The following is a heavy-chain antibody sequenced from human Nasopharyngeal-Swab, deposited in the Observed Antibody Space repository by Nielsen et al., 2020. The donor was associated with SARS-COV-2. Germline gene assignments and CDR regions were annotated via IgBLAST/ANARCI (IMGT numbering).Heavy chain of an antibody. D-gene: IGHD3-22*01. Sequence: WIRQPPGKGLEWIGYIYYSGSTYYNPSLKSRVTISVDTSKNQFSLKLSSVTAADTAVYYCARYNYDSSGYYDDRWGQGTLVTVSS. V-gene: IGHV4-31*02. CDR2: IYYSGST. CDR3: ARYNYDSSGYYDDR. J-gene: IGHJ4*02.